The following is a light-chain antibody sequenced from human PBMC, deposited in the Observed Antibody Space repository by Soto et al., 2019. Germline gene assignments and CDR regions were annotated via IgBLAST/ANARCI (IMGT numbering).Light chain of an antibody. V-gene: IGKV1-12*01. CDR1: QGINSR. Sequence: DIQMTQSPSSVSASVGDRVTITCRASQGINSRLAWYQQKAGKAPNLLISGASNLQSGVPSRFSGSGSGTDFTLTITSLQPEDFATYYCQQDYSFPPTFGGGTKVQI. CDR3: QQDYSFPPT. J-gene: IGKJ4*01. CDR2: GAS.